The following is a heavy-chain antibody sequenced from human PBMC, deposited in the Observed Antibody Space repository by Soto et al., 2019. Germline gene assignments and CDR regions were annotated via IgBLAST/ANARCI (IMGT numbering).Heavy chain of an antibody. CDR3: ARPLRDRNYYYGMAV. V-gene: IGHV1-69*13. Sequence: ASVKVSCKASGGTFSKYAFSWVRQAPGQGLEWLGGTIPMFGTPNYAQKFQGRVAISADESTATVYMELSSLRSEDTAVYFCARPLRDRNYYYGMAVWGQGTTVTVSS. J-gene: IGHJ6*02. CDR1: GGTFSKYA. CDR2: TIPMFGTP. D-gene: IGHD3-22*01.